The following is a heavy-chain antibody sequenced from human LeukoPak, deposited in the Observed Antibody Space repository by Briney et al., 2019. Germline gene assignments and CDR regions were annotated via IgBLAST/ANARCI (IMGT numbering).Heavy chain of an antibody. CDR1: GYTFTSYY. Sequence: ASVKVSCKASGYTFTSYYMHWVRQAPGQGLEWTGIINPSGGSTSYAQKFQGRVTMTRDTSTSTVYMELSSLRSEDTAVYYCARDASHSSSWYESWFDPWGQGTLVTVSS. J-gene: IGHJ5*02. CDR3: ARDASHSSSWYESWFDP. V-gene: IGHV1-46*01. CDR2: INPSGGST. D-gene: IGHD6-13*01.